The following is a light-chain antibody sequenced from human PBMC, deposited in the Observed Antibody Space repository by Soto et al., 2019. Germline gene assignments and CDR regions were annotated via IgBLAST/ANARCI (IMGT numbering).Light chain of an antibody. CDR3: QSYDSSLSGYV. CDR1: SSNIGAGYD. J-gene: IGLJ1*01. V-gene: IGLV1-40*01. Sequence: QSVLTQPPSVSGAPVQRVTISCTGSSSNIGAGYDVHWYQQLPGTAPKLLIYGNSNRPSGVPDRFSGSKSGTSASLAITGLRAEDEADYYCQSYDSSLSGYVFGTGTKVTVL. CDR2: GNS.